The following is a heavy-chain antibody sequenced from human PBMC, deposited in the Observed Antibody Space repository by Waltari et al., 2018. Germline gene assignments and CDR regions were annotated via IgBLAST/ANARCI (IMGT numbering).Heavy chain of an antibody. CDR3: TRYSISWYGAFDI. V-gene: IGHV4-34*01. D-gene: IGHD6-13*01. CDR2: IKHSGST. CDR1: GGSFNGYY. J-gene: IGHJ3*02. Sequence: QVQLQQWGAGLLKTSETLSLTCAVYGGSFNGYYWSWIRRPPGKGLVCIGEIKHSGSTNYNPSLKSLVTISVDTSKNQFSLKLSSVTAADTAVYYCTRYSISWYGAFDIWGQGTMVTVSS.